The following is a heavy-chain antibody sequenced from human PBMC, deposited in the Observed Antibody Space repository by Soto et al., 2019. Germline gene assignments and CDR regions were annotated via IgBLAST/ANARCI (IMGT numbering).Heavy chain of an antibody. J-gene: IGHJ4*02. CDR1: GFTFSSYA. CDR2: ISGSGGST. Sequence: EVQLLESGGGLVQPGGSLRLSCAASGFTFSSYAMSWVRQAPGKGLEWVSAISGSGGSTYYADSVKGRFTISRDNSKNTLYLQMNSLRAEDTAVYYCAKLLEPPITMVRGVRDDYWGQGTLVTVSS. D-gene: IGHD3-10*01. CDR3: AKLLEPPITMVRGVRDDY. V-gene: IGHV3-23*01.